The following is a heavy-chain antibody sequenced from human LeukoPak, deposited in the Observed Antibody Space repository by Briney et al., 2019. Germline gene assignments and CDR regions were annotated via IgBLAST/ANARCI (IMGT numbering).Heavy chain of an antibody. V-gene: IGHV3-48*04. CDR3: ARGADGVSSNSRGWFGP. CDR2: ISSSSSTI. CDR1: GGSISSSS. D-gene: IGHD2-15*01. J-gene: IGHJ5*02. Sequence: PSETLSLTCTVSGGSISSSSYYWGWIRQPPGKGLEWVSYISSSSSTIYYADSVKGRFTISRDNARNSLYLQMNTLRAEDTAVYSCARGADGVSSNSRGWFGPWGQGTLVTVSS.